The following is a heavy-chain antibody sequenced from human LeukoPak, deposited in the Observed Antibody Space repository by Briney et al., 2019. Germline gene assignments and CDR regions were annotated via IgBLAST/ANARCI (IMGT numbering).Heavy chain of an antibody. Sequence: PSETLSLTCTVSGGSISTYYWNWIRQPPGKGLEWIGYIYHSGSTNYNPSLQSRVTISVDTSKNQFSLNLNSVTAADTAVYYCAALRITGTSEHYYYYGMDVWGQGTTVTVSS. D-gene: IGHD1-20*01. CDR2: IYHSGST. V-gene: IGHV4-59*01. J-gene: IGHJ6*02. CDR3: AALRITGTSEHYYYYGMDV. CDR1: GGSISTYY.